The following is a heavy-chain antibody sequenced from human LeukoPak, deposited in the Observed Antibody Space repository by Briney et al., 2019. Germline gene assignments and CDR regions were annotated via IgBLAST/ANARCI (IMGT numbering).Heavy chain of an antibody. CDR2: KRNKANIYTT. CDR3: TRVGIRYNWNDGGFDY. Sequence: PWGSLRLSCAASGFTFSDHFMDWVRRAPGKGLEWVGRKRNKANIYTTEYAASVKGRFTISRDDSKNSLYLQMNSLKTEDTAVYYCTRVGIRYNWNDGGFDYWGQGTLVTVSS. V-gene: IGHV3-72*01. J-gene: IGHJ4*02. CDR1: GFTFSDHF. D-gene: IGHD1-1*01.